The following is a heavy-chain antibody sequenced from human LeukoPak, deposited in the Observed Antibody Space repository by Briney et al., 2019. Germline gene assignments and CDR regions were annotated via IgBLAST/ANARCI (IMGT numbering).Heavy chain of an antibody. CDR2: INPNSGGT. V-gene: IGHV1-2*02. Sequence: ASVKVSCKASGYTFTGYYMHWVRQAPGQGLEWMGWINPNSGGTNYAQKFQGRVTMTRDTFISTAYMELSRLRSDDTAVYYCARGASGVYTVTTSWFDPWGQGTLVTVSS. CDR1: GYTFTGYY. J-gene: IGHJ5*02. D-gene: IGHD4-17*01. CDR3: ARGASGVYTVTTSWFDP.